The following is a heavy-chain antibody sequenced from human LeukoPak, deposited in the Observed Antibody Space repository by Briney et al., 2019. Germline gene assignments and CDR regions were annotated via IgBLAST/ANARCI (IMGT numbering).Heavy chain of an antibody. J-gene: IGHJ6*02. CDR3: ARGGGRQLGYYYYCYGMDV. Sequence: SETLSLTCAVYGGSFSGYYWSWIRQPPGKGLEWIGEINHSGSTNYNPSLKSRVTISVDTSKNQFSLKLSSVTAADTAVYYCARGGGRQLGYYYYCYGMDVWGQGTTVTVSS. D-gene: IGHD6-6*01. CDR1: GGSFSGYY. V-gene: IGHV4-34*01. CDR2: INHSGST.